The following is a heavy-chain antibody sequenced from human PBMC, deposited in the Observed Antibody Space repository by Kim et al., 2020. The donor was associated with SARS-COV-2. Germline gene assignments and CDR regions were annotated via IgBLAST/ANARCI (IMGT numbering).Heavy chain of an antibody. CDR1: GGTFSSYA. Sequence: SVKVSCKASGGTFSSYAISWVRQAPGQGLEWMGGIIPIFGTANYAQKFQGRVTITADESTSTAYMELSSLRSEDTAVYYCARERARAYSNYGYYFDYWGQGTLVTVSS. CDR2: IIPIFGTA. J-gene: IGHJ4*02. D-gene: IGHD4-4*01. CDR3: ARERARAYSNYGYYFDY. V-gene: IGHV1-69*13.